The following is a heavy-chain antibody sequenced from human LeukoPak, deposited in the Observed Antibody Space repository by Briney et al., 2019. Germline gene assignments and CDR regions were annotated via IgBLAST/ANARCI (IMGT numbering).Heavy chain of an antibody. D-gene: IGHD1-1*01. J-gene: IGHJ4*02. V-gene: IGHV4-59*01. CDR2: IYYSGST. Sequence: SETLSLTCTVSGGSINNYYWSWIRQPPGKGLEWIGYIYYSGSTNYNPSLRSRVTISVDTSKNQFSLKLSSVTAADTAMYYCARYLTGTATFDHWGQGTLVTVSS. CDR1: GGSINNYY. CDR3: ARYLTGTATFDH.